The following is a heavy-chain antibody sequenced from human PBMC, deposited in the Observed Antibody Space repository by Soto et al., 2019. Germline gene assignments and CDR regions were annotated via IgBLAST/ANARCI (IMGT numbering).Heavy chain of an antibody. CDR2: ISAYNGNT. Sequence: GASVKVSCKASGYTFTSYGISWVRRAPGQGLEWMGWISAYNGNTNYAQKLQGRVTMTTDTSTSTAYMELRSLRSDDTAVYYCARTYYDFWSGHSRNWFDPWGQGTLVTVSS. J-gene: IGHJ5*02. D-gene: IGHD3-3*01. V-gene: IGHV1-18*01. CDR3: ARTYYDFWSGHSRNWFDP. CDR1: GYTFTSYG.